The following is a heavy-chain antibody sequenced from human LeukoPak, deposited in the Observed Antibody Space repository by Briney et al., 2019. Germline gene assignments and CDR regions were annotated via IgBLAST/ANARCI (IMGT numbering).Heavy chain of an antibody. D-gene: IGHD2-2*01. V-gene: IGHV4-39*01. CDR1: GGSISSSSYY. J-gene: IGHJ4*02. CDR3: ARQLYQLPFDY. CDR2: IYYSGST. Sequence: SETLSLTCTVSGGSISSSSYYWGWIRQPPGKGLEWIGSIYYSGSTYYNPSLKSRVIISVDTSKNQFSLKLSSVTAADTAVYYCARQLYQLPFDYWGQGTLVTVSS.